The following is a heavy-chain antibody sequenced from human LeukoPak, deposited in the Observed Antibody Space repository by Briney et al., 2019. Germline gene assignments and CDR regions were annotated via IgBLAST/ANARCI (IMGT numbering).Heavy chain of an antibody. D-gene: IGHD3-3*01. J-gene: IGHJ3*02. V-gene: IGHV4-59*12. CDR3: AREAKLKRGVVPSRHAFDI. CDR1: GGSISSYY. Sequence: SETLSLTCTVSGGSISSYYWSWIRQPPGKGLEWIGYIYYSGSTNYNPSLKSRVTISVDTSKNQFSLKPSSVTAADTAVYYCAREAKLKRGVVPSRHAFDIWGQGTMVTVSS. CDR2: IYYSGST.